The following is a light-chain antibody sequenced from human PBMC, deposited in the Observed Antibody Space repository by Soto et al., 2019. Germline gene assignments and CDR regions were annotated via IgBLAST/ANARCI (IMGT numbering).Light chain of an antibody. CDR2: SDD. V-gene: IGLV1-44*01. CDR1: SSNIGKNA. CDR3: CSYLGTYTWA. Sequence: QSVLTQPPSASATPGQRVIISCSGSSSNIGKNAVKWYQQFSGTAPKLLIHSDDQRPSGVPDRFSGSKSGNTASLTISGLQAEDEADYYCCSYLGTYTWAFGGGTKVTVL. J-gene: IGLJ3*02.